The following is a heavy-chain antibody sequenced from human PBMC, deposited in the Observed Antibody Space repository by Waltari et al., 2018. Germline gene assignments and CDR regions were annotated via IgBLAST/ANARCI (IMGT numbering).Heavy chain of an antibody. CDR1: GGPFPSYA. CDR3: ARKGPGSLYLDFDY. J-gene: IGHJ4*02. V-gene: IGHV1-69*01. D-gene: IGHD3-10*01. Sequence: QVRLVQSGAEVKKPGSSVKVSCKLPGGPFPSYASMWVRQAPGQGLEGMGVIIPISGAPIYAQKFQGRVTISADESTTTVYMEVSSLRSEDTAVYYCARKGPGSLYLDFDYWGQGTLVTVSS. CDR2: IIPISGAP.